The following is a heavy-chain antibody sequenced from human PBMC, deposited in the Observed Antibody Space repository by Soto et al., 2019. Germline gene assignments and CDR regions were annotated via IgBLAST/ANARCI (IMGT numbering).Heavy chain of an antibody. V-gene: IGHV3-23*01. J-gene: IGHJ4*02. CDR3: VAISRYSGWSGDY. CDR2: IGPSGDIT. Sequence: EVQMLESGGDLVQPGGSLRLSCAASGFTFSTYAMSWVRQAPGKVLEWVSVIGPSGDITYYADSVKGRFTISRDNSKNLLFRQMSSLRAEDTAVYYCVAISRYSGWSGDYWGQGPLVNVSS. D-gene: IGHD1-26*01. CDR1: GFTFSTYA.